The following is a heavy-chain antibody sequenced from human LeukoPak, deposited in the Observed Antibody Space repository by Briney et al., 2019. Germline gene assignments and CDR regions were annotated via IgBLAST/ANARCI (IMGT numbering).Heavy chain of an antibody. D-gene: IGHD5-18*01. CDR1: GLSFSNYW. J-gene: IGHJ4*02. CDR2: TNLHGTTV. Sequence: GGSLRLSCAVSGLSFSNYWMHWVRQAPGKGLVWVARTNLHGTTVDYADSVKGRFTIPRDNAKNTLFLQMNSLRAEDTAVYYCASGYTYVRLGDHWGQGTLVTVSS. CDR3: ASGYTYVRLGDH. V-gene: IGHV3-74*01.